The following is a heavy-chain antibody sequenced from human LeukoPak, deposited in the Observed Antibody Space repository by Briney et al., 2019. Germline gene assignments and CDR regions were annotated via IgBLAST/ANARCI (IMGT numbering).Heavy chain of an antibody. Sequence: ASVKVSCKASGYNFNNFGFSWVRQAPGQGLEWVGWISAYNGDTKYLQKLQGRVTMTTDTSTTTAYMELRSLRSDDTAVYYCARDASEHRMSWYRVDFSGQGTLVTVSS. V-gene: IGHV1-18*01. D-gene: IGHD6-13*01. CDR1: GYNFNNFG. CDR3: ARDASEHRMSWYRVDF. CDR2: ISAYNGDT. J-gene: IGHJ4*02.